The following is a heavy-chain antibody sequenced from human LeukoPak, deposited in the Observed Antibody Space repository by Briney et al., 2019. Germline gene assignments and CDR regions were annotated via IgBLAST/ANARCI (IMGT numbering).Heavy chain of an antibody. CDR1: GXTFSNYA. CDR2: IGGGGVST. D-gene: IGHD3-22*01. Sequence: QPGTSLRLSFAASGXTFSNYAMSWVRQAPGKGLEWVSAIGGGGVSTFYADSVKGRFTISRDNSKNTLYLQMNSLRAGDTAVYYCAKRNYYDSSGYYYDYWGQGTLVTVSS. J-gene: IGHJ4*02. V-gene: IGHV3-23*01. CDR3: AKRNYYDSSGYYYDY.